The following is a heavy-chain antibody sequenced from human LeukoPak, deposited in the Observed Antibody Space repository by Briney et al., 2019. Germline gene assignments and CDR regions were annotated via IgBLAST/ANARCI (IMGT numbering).Heavy chain of an antibody. CDR1: GVSVRSDSNY. CDR2: ISYSGST. CDR3: ARVVGGEVDY. Sequence: SETLSLTCTVSGVSVRSDSNYWSWIRQPPGKGLEWIGYISYSGSTYYNPSLKSRVTISVDTSKNQFSLKLSSVTAADTAVYYCARVVGGEVDYWGQGTLVTVSS. V-gene: IGHV4-61*01. D-gene: IGHD3-10*01. J-gene: IGHJ4*02.